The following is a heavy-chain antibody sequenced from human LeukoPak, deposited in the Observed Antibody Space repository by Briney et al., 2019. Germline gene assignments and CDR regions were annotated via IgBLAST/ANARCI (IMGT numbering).Heavy chain of an antibody. J-gene: IGHJ4*02. V-gene: IGHV1-2*02. CDR2: INPNSGGT. CDR3: ALLYYNSSVYNSLDY. Sequence: ASVKVSCKASGYTFTGYFFHWVRQAPGQGLEWVGWINPNSGGTNYTQKFQGTVTMTRDTTISTAHIELSRLRSHDTDVYYCALLYYNSSVYNSLDYWGQGTLVTVS. CDR1: GYTFTGYF. D-gene: IGHD3-22*01.